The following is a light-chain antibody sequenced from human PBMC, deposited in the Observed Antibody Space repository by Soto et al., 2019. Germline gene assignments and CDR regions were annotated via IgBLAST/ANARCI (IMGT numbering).Light chain of an antibody. CDR2: GAS. J-gene: IGKJ2*03. CDR1: QSVSSD. V-gene: IGKV3-15*01. Sequence: EIVMTQSPATLSVSPGERATLSCRASQSVSSDLAWYQQKPGKAPRVLIYGASTTATGVPARFSGSGSGTEFTLTISSLQSEEFAVYYCQQYNNWYSFGQGTKLEIK. CDR3: QQYNNWYS.